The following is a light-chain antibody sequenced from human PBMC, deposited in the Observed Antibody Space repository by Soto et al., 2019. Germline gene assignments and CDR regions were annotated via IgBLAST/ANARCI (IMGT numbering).Light chain of an antibody. V-gene: IGLV1-44*01. Sequence: QSVLTQPPSASGTPGQRVTISCSGSSSNIGSKTVNRYQQLPGTAPKLLIYTNDRRPPGGPYRFSASESGTSASLAISGLQAEDEADYFCAAWDDSLNVLFGGGTKLTVL. CDR2: TND. J-gene: IGLJ2*01. CDR1: SSNIGSKT. CDR3: AAWDDSLNVL.